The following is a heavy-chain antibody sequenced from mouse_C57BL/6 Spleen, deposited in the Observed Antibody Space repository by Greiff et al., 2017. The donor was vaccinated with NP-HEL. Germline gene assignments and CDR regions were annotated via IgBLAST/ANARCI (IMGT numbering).Heavy chain of an antibody. V-gene: IGHV1-63*01. CDR2: IYPGGGYT. Sequence: VQLQQSGAELVRPGTSVKMSCKASGYTFTNYWIGWAKQRPGHGLEWIGDIYPGGGYTNYNEKFKGKATLTADKSSSSAYMQFSSLTSEDSAIYYCARSGDYEDYFDYWGQGTTLTVSS. J-gene: IGHJ2*01. CDR3: ARSGDYEDYFDY. D-gene: IGHD2-4*01. CDR1: GYTFTNYW.